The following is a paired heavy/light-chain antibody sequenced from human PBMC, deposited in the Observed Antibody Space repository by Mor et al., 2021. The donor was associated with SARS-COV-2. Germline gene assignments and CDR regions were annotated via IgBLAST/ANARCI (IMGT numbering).Light chain of an antibody. V-gene: IGKV1-33*01. J-gene: IGKJ4*01. CDR3: QQYDVLPFT. CDR2: DAS. Sequence: DIQMTQSPSSLSASVGDRVTITCQASQDIRKYLDWYQQKPGKAPKLLIYDASTLETGVPSRFSGGGSGTDFTLTIYGLQVDDIATYYCQQYDVLPFTFGGGTKLAIK. CDR1: QDIRKY.
Heavy chain of an antibody. D-gene: IGHD2-2*01. CDR1: GYSFTNYW. Sequence: EVQLVQSGAEMKKPGESLKISCKGSGYSFTNYWIGWVRQMPGEGLEWMGVIYPGDSDTRYSPAFQGQVTFSADTSVSTAYLQWSTLKASDTAMYFCVRLSASFRSSPLHPPIDPWGQGTLVTVSS. CDR2: IYPGDSDT. CDR3: VRLSASFRSSPLHPPIDP. V-gene: IGHV5-51*01. J-gene: IGHJ5*02.